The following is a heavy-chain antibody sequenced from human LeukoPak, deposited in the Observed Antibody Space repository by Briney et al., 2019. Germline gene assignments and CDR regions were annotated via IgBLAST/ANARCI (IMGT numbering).Heavy chain of an antibody. CDR2: INPNSGGT. V-gene: IGHV1-2*06. D-gene: IGHD3-22*01. Sequence: ASVKVSCKASGYTFTGYYMHWVRQARGQGLEWMGRINPNSGGTNYAQKLQGRVALTSDTSFSTAYMYLSRLPSDDTAVCYCPSFNLGIVVVINAFDSWGQGTMVTDSS. J-gene: IGHJ3*02. CDR1: GYTFTGYY. CDR3: PSFNLGIVVVINAFDS.